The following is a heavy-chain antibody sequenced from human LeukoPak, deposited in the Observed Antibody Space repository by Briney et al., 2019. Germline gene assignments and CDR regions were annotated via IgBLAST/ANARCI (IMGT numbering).Heavy chain of an antibody. CDR1: GFSFRDYW. J-gene: IGHJ4*02. V-gene: IGHV3-74*01. D-gene: IGHD3-16*01. CDR3: VRALGDG. Sequence: GGSLRLSCVASGFSFRDYWMHWVRQVPGEGLVWVARINIEGTIISYADSVKGRFTISKDDAKNTLYLQMNNLRAEDTAIYYCVRALGDGWGQGTLVTVSS. CDR2: INIEGTII.